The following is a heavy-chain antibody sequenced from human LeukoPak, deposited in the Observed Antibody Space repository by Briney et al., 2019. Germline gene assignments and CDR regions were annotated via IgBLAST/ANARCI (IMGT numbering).Heavy chain of an antibody. CDR3: ARDRIAAAGTFHS. CDR2: INPSGGST. J-gene: IGHJ4*02. V-gene: IGHV1-46*01. D-gene: IGHD6-13*01. CDR1: GYTFTSYY. Sequence: ASVKVSCKASGYTFTSYYIHWVRQAPGEGLEWMGTINPSGGSTTYAQKFRGRVTMTRDTSTSTVYMELSSLRSEDTGVYYCARDRIAAAGTFHSWGQGTLVTVSS.